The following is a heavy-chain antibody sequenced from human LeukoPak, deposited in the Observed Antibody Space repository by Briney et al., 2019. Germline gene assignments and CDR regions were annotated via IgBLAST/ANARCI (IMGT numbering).Heavy chain of an antibody. CDR3: AGGLATGIVGATTRDAFDI. CDR2: ITSSSSTI. V-gene: IGHV3-48*01. Sequence: GGSPRLSCAASGFTFSSYTMNWVRQAPGKGLEWVSYITSSSSTIYYADSVKGRFTISRDDAKNSLYLQMNSLRAEDTAVYYCAGGLATGIVGATTRDAFDIWGQGTMVTVSS. CDR1: GFTFSSYT. D-gene: IGHD1-26*01. J-gene: IGHJ3*02.